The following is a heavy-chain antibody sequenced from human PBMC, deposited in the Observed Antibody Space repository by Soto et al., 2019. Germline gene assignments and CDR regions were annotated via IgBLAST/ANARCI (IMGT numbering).Heavy chain of an antibody. J-gene: IGHJ5*02. CDR1: GGSISSGDYY. CDR2: IYYSGST. V-gene: IGHV4-30-4*01. CDR3: ARGVATVTTYWFDH. D-gene: IGHD4-4*01. Sequence: SETLSLTCTVSGGSISSGDYYWSWIRQPPGKGLEWIGYIYYSGSTYYNPSLKSRVTISVDTSKNQFSLKLSSVTAADTAVYYCARGVATVTTYWFDHWGQGTLVTVSS.